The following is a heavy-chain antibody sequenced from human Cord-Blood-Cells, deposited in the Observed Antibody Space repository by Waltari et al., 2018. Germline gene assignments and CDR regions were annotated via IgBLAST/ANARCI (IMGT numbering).Heavy chain of an antibody. CDR2: IITICGTA. Sequence: QVQLVQSGAEVKKPGSSVKVSCKASGGTFSSYAISWVRQAPGQGLEWMGGIITICGTANYAQKFQGRVTITADKSTSAAYMELSSLRSEDTAVYYCASEGTLQDLTLITGANDAFDIWGQGTMVTVSS. D-gene: IGHD7-27*01. CDR1: GGTFSSYA. J-gene: IGHJ3*02. V-gene: IGHV1-69*06. CDR3: ASEGTLQDLTLITGANDAFDI.